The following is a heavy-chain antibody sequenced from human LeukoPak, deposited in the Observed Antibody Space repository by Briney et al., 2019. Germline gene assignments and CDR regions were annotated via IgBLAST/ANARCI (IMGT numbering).Heavy chain of an antibody. V-gene: IGHV4-59*06. CDR3: AASSGVTLGRF. CDR1: GGSINRYY. J-gene: IGHJ4*02. Sequence: SETLSLTCTVSGGSINRYYWSWIRQHPGKGLEWIGYIYHTGITSYNPSLKSRVIMSVDKSMNQLSLKVSSLNAADTAVYYCAASSGVTLGRFWGQGTLVTVSS. D-gene: IGHD4/OR15-4a*01. CDR2: IYHTGIT.